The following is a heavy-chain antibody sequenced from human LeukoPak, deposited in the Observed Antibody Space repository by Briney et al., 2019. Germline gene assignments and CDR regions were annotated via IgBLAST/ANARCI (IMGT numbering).Heavy chain of an antibody. CDR3: ARLAYCGGDCGLYYFDY. CDR2: IYPGDSDT. J-gene: IGHJ4*02. D-gene: IGHD2-21*02. V-gene: IGHV5-51*01. Sequence: HGESLKISCKGSGYSFTSYWIGWVRQMPGKGLEWMGIIYPGDSDTRYSPSFQGQVTISADKSISTAYLQWSSLKASDTAMYYCARLAYCGGDCGLYYFDYWGQGTLVTVSS. CDR1: GYSFTSYW.